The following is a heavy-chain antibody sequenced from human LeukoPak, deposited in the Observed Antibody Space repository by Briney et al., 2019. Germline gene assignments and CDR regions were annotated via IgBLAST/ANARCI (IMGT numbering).Heavy chain of an antibody. V-gene: IGHV3-9*01. D-gene: IGHD6-13*01. Sequence: PGGSLRLSCAASGFTFDDYAMHWVRQAPGKRLEWVSGISWNSGSIGYADSVKGRFTISRDNAKNSLYLQMNSLRAEDTAFYYCAKGGQQLETDFWGQGTLVTVSS. CDR1: GFTFDDYA. CDR3: AKGGQQLETDF. J-gene: IGHJ4*02. CDR2: ISWNSGSI.